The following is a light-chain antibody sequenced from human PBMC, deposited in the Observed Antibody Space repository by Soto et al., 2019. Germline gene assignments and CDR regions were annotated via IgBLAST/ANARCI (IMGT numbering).Light chain of an antibody. CDR1: QIVSSSY. J-gene: IGKJ1*01. Sequence: EIVLTQSPGTLSLSPGERATLFCRVSQIVSSSYLAWYQQKPGQAPRLLIYGASSRATGIPDRFSGSGSGTEFTLTISSLEPEDFAVYYCQQHGSSPPSWTFGQGTKVEIK. V-gene: IGKV3-20*01. CDR2: GAS. CDR3: QQHGSSPPSWT.